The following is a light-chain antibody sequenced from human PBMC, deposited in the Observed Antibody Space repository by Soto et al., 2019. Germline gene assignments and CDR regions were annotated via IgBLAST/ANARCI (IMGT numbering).Light chain of an antibody. CDR3: LQHNGNYWT. CDR2: LTS. Sequence: DIQMTQSPSSLSASVGDRVTITCRASQDIGNHLCCWQHKPGKAPARLIHLTSFVQNGVQSRFSGSGSGTDFALTISSLQSEDFATYYCLQHNGNYWTFGQGTRVEV. V-gene: IGKV1-17*01. J-gene: IGKJ1*01. CDR1: QDIGNH.